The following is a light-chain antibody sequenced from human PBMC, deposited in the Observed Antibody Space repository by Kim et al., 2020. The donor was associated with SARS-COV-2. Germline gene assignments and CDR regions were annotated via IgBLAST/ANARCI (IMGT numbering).Light chain of an antibody. CDR3: KQANNFPLT. J-gene: IGKJ4*01. CDR1: QGISSW. CDR2: PAS. Sequence: DIQMTQSPSSVSASVGDRVTITCRASQGISSWLAWYQQKPGKAPKLLIFPASSLESGVPSRFSGSGSGTDFTLTISSLQPAVFARDCCKQANNFPLTFGGGSKVGIK. V-gene: IGKV1-12*01.